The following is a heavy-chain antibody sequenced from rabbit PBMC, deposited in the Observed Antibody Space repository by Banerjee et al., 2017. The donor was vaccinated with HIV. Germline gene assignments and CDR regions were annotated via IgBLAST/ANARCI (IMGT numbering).Heavy chain of an antibody. Sequence: QSLEESGGDLVKPGASLTLTCTASGFTLSSYWMCWVRQAPGKGLELIACIYTGSSGSTYYASWAKGRFTISKTSSTTVTLQMTSLTAADTATYFCARDFNLWGPGTLVTVS. V-gene: IGHV1S40*01. J-gene: IGHJ4*01. CDR2: IYTGSSGST. CDR3: ARDFNL. CDR1: GFTLSSYW.